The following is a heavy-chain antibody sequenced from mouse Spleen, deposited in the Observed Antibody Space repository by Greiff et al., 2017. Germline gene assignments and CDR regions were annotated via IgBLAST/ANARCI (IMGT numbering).Heavy chain of an antibody. CDR1: GFTFSSYA. D-gene: IGHD2-1*01. CDR3: ARWVTYYFDY. Sequence: EVKLMESGGGLVKPGGSLKLSCAASGFTFSSYAMSWVRQTPEKRLEWVATISSGGSYTYYPDSVKGRFTISRDNAKNTLYLQMSSLRSEDTAMYYCARWVTYYFDYWGQGTTLTVSS. V-gene: IGHV5-9-1*01. J-gene: IGHJ2*01. CDR2: ISSGGSYT.